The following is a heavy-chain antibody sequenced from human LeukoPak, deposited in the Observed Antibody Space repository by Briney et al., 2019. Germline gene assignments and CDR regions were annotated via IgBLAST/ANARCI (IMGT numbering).Heavy chain of an antibody. D-gene: IGHD1-26*01. CDR1: GYSISSGYY. Sequence: SETLSLTCTVSGYSISSGYYWGWIRQPPGKGLEWIGNIYHSGSTYYNPSLESRVTISVDTSKNQFSLKLSSVTAADTAVYYCARDSVYTGSSLDYWGQGTLVTVSS. CDR2: IYHSGST. CDR3: ARDSVYTGSSLDY. J-gene: IGHJ4*02. V-gene: IGHV4-38-2*02.